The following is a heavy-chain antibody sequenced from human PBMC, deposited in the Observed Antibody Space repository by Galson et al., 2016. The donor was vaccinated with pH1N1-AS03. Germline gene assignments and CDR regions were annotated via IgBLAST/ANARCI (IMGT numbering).Heavy chain of an antibody. D-gene: IGHD5-18*01. CDR2: IYPSGNP. Sequence: TLSLTCTVSGDSISDGFFYWTWIRQPAGKGLEWIGRIYPSGNPKYNPSLKSRVSISVDTSKNQFSLPLKSVTAGDTAVYFCARGHVDTTLAVDCWGQGTPVTVSS. J-gene: IGHJ4*02. CDR1: GDSISDGFFY. CDR3: ARGHVDTTLAVDC. V-gene: IGHV4-61*02.